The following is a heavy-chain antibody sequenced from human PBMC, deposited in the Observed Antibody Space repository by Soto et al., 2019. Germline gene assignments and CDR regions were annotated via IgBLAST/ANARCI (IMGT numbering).Heavy chain of an antibody. CDR2: IYYSGST. CDR3: AIFNWYFDL. D-gene: IGHD3-9*01. V-gene: IGHV4-59*08. CDR1: GGSISSYY. Sequence: QVQLQESGPGLVKPSETLSVTCTVSGGSISSYYWSWIRQPPGKGLEWIGYIYYSGSTNYNPSLKSRVTISVDTSKNQFSLKLSSVTAADTAVYYCAIFNWYFDLWGRGTLVTVST. J-gene: IGHJ2*01.